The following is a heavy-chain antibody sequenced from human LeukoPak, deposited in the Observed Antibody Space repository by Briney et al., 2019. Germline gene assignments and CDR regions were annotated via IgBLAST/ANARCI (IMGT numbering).Heavy chain of an antibody. Sequence: SSETLSLTCTVSGGSISSYYWNWIRQPPGKGLEWIGYAYSSGHTNYNSSLKSRVTMSLDTSKSQFSLRLSSVTAADTAVYFCARHPFATPFDYWGPGTLVTVSS. D-gene: IGHD2-15*01. V-gene: IGHV4-59*08. CDR2: AYSSGHT. CDR3: ARHPFATPFDY. J-gene: IGHJ4*02. CDR1: GGSISSYY.